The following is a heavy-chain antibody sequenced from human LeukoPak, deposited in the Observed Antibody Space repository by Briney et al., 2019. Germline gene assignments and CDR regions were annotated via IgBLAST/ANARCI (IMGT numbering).Heavy chain of an antibody. D-gene: IGHD3-10*01. CDR1: GFTFSSYA. V-gene: IGHV3-30*04. CDR3: ARDIDGSGSYYRTYYYYVMDV. Sequence: QTGGSLRLSCAASGFTFSSYAMHWVRQAPGKGLEWVSVVSYDGSNKYYADSVKGRFTISRDNSKNTLYLQMNSLRAEDTAVYYCARDIDGSGSYYRTYYYYVMDVWGQGTTVTVSS. CDR2: VSYDGSNK. J-gene: IGHJ6*02.